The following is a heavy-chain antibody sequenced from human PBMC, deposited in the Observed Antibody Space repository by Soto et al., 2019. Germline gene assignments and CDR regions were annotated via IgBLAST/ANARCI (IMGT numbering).Heavy chain of an antibody. CDR3: ARVFRNAFDI. J-gene: IGHJ3*02. CDR2: ISSSSSYI. Sequence: GSLRLSCAASGFTFSSYSMNWVRQAPGKGLEWVSSISSSSSYIYYADSVKGRFTISRDNAKSSLYLQMNSLRAEDTAVYYCARVFRNAFDIWGQGTMVTVSS. CDR1: GFTFSSYS. D-gene: IGHD2-21*01. V-gene: IGHV3-21*01.